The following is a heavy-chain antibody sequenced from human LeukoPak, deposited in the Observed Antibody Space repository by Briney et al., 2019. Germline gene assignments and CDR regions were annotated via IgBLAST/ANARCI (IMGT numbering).Heavy chain of an antibody. D-gene: IGHD3-10*01. CDR3: ARPSGTDAFDI. CDR2: ISYDGNNK. V-gene: IGHV3-30-3*01. J-gene: IGHJ3*02. Sequence: GGSLRLSCAASGFTFSSYAMPWVRQAPGKALEWVAVISYDGNNKYYADSVKGRFTISRDNSKSTLYLQMNSLRAEDTAVYYCARPSGTDAFDIWGQGTMVTVSS. CDR1: GFTFSSYA.